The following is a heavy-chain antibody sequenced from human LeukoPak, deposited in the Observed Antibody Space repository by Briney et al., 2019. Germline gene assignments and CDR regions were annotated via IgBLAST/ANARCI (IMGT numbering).Heavy chain of an antibody. V-gene: IGHV3-11*01. CDR3: ATSKGYEDY. CDR1: GYPVSSNY. CDR2: ISNSCSTI. Sequence: GGPLTLSCTASGYPVSSNYMSGVRRAPGRGVEGVSYISNSCSTIFYAHSVKGRFTISRDNAKNTVSLQINTLRAEDTAVYYCATSKGYEDYWVQGTVVTVSS. D-gene: IGHD1-1*01. J-gene: IGHJ4*02.